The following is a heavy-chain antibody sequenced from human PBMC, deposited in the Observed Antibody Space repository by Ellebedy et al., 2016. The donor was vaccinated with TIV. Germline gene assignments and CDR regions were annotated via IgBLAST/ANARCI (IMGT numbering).Heavy chain of an antibody. V-gene: IGHV3-30-3*01. J-gene: IGHJ4*02. CDR1: GFTFSSYA. Sequence: GGSLRLSCAASGFTFSSYAMHWVRQAPGKGLEWVTVISYDGSNKYYADSVKGRFTISRDNSKNTLYLQMNSLRAEDTAVYYCATGRRFVVVTAPDYWGQGTLVTVSS. CDR2: ISYDGSNK. D-gene: IGHD2-21*02. CDR3: ATGRRFVVVTAPDY.